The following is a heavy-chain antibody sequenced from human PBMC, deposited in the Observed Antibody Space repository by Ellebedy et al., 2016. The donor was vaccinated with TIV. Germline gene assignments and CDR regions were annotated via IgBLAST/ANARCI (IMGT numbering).Heavy chain of an antibody. CDR3: ARDLDVGYDSSGYYSGFDY. CDR2: ISYDGSEK. CDR1: GFTFSNYG. D-gene: IGHD3-22*01. J-gene: IGHJ4*02. V-gene: IGHV3-30*03. Sequence: GESLKISCAASGFTFSNYGMHWVRQAPGKGLEVVAVISYDGSEKYYADSVKGRFIISRDNSKNTLYLQMNSLRAEETAVYYCARDLDVGYDSSGYYSGFDYWGQGTLVTVSS.